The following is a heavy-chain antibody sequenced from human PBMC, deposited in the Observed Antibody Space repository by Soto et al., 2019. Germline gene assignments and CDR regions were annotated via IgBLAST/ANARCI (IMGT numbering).Heavy chain of an antibody. CDR2: IGGNAAST. CDR1: GFTFSSYA. D-gene: IGHD2-21*01. CDR3: AKNVVPRNCDDWFDS. V-gene: IGHV3-23*01. J-gene: IGHJ5*02. Sequence: EVQLLESGGGWVEPGGSLRLSCAASGFTFSSYAMFWVRQAPGKGLEWVSSIGGNAASTFYADSVKGRFTISRDNSRNTLYLQMNSLRAEDTAVYYCAKNVVPRNCDDWFDSWGQGILVTVSS.